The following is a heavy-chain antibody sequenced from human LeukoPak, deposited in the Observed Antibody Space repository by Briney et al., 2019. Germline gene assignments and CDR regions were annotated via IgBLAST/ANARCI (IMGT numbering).Heavy chain of an antibody. Sequence: ASVKVFCKASGYTFTSYYMHWVRQAPGQGLEWMGIINPSGGSTSYAQKLQGRDTMTRDMSTSTVYMELSSLRSEDTAVYYCARDRDYYYGSGSYYNGLDYWGQGTLVTVSS. D-gene: IGHD3-10*01. CDR3: ARDRDYYYGSGSYYNGLDY. V-gene: IGHV1-46*01. CDR2: INPSGGST. CDR1: GYTFTSYY. J-gene: IGHJ4*02.